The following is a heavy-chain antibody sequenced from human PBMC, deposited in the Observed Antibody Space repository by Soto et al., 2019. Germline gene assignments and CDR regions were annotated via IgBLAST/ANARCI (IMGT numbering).Heavy chain of an antibody. CDR2: INPATGAT. CDR3: ASTGYGVAFDA. D-gene: IGHD5-18*01. J-gene: IGHJ3*01. CDR1: GYIFTDYY. Sequence: QVQLERSGAEVKKPGASVTVSCKASGYIFTDYYLHWVRQAPGQGLEWMGWINPATGATKYKQNFEGRLYLTRDTSKSTGFMDLSRLKSDDSATYYCASTGYGVAFDAWAQGTLVTVSS. V-gene: IGHV1-2*02.